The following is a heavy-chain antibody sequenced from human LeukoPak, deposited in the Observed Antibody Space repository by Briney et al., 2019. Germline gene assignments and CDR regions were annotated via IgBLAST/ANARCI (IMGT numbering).Heavy chain of an antibody. D-gene: IGHD3-3*01. CDR1: GGSFSGYY. CDR3: ARGHYDFWSGYYTGLSENYMDV. J-gene: IGHJ6*03. Sequence: PSETLSLTCAVYGGSFSGYYWSWIRQPPGKGLEWIGEINHSGSTNYNPSLKSRVTISADTSKNQFSLKLSSVTAADTAVYYCARGHYDFWSGYYTGLSENYMDVWGKGTTVTVSS. CDR2: INHSGST. V-gene: IGHV4-34*01.